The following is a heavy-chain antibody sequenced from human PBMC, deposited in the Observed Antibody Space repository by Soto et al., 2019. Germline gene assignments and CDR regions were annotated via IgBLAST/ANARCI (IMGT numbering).Heavy chain of an antibody. Sequence: SETLSLTCTVSGGSISSGGYYWSWIRQHPGKGLEWIGYIYYSGSTYYNPSLKSRVTISVDTSKNQFSLKLSSVTAADTAVYYCAREGQPGFDDRGPGTRVNVAS. J-gene: IGHJ4*02. CDR3: AREGQPGFDD. D-gene: IGHD2-2*01. CDR1: GGSISSGGYY. V-gene: IGHV4-31*03. CDR2: IYYSGST.